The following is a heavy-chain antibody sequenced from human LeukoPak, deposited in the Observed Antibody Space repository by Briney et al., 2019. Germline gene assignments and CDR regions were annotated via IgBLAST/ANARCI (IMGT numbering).Heavy chain of an antibody. CDR3: VRVHGGGY. Sequence: GGSLRLSCAASGFTVSDNNMIWVRQAPGKGLEWVSTLHRDGSVRYADSVNGRFTISRDDSKNTLSLQMSSLRDEDTAVYYCVRVHGGGYWGQGTLVTVSS. V-gene: IGHV3-53*01. J-gene: IGHJ4*02. CDR2: LHRDGSV. CDR1: GFTVSDNN. D-gene: IGHD3-16*01.